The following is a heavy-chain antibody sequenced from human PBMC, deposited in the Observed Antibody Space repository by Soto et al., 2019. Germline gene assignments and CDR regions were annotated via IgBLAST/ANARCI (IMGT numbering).Heavy chain of an antibody. CDR1: GGSISSYY. CDR2: IYYSGST. Sequence: QVQLQESGPGLVKPSETLSLTCTVSGGSISSYYWSWIRQPPGKGLEWIGYIYYSGSTNYNPSLKSRVTISVDTSKNQFSLKLSSVTAADTAVYYCASLKILPDYYYYMDVWGKGTTVTVSS. J-gene: IGHJ6*03. V-gene: IGHV4-59*08. CDR3: ASLKILPDYYYYMDV.